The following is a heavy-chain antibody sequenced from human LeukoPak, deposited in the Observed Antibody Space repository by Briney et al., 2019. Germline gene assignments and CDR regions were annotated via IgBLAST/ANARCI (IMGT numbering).Heavy chain of an antibody. J-gene: IGHJ4*02. CDR3: ARTVSVTTGFDY. CDR2: IIPIFGTA. Sequence: SVKVSCKASGGTFSSYAIIWVRQAPGQGLEWMGGIIPIFGTANYAQKFQGRVTITTDESTSTAYMELSSLRSEDTAVYYCARTVSVTTGFDYWGQGTLATVSS. CDR1: GGTFSSYA. V-gene: IGHV1-69*05. D-gene: IGHD4-11*01.